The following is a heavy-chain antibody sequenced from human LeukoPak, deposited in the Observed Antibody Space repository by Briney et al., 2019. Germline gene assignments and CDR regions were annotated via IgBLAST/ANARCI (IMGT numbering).Heavy chain of an antibody. J-gene: IGHJ3*02. D-gene: IGHD6-19*01. CDR3: ARDKSHSSGWYSSAFDI. V-gene: IGHV3-21*01. Sequence: KSGGSLRLSCAASGFTLSSYSMNWVRQAPGKGLEWVSSISSSSSYIYYADSVKGRFTISRDNAKNSLYLQMNSLRAEDTAVYYCARDKSHSSGWYSSAFDIWGQGTMVTVSS. CDR2: ISSSSSYI. CDR1: GFTLSSYS.